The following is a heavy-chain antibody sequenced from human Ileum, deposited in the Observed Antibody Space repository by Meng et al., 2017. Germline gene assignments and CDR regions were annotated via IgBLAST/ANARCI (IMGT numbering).Heavy chain of an antibody. V-gene: IGHV1-3*04. CDR3: ARGDPTTPNWLDP. CDR1: GYTVVAYA. J-gene: IGHJ5*02. CDR2: IYTGNGNT. Sequence: QVQLVQSGAEVKKPGASVRISCATSGYTVVAYAMHWVRQAPGQRLEWMGWIYTGNGNTKYSQKFQDRVTFTRDTSATTVYMELTSLTSEDTAVYYCARGDPTTPNWLDPWGQGSLVTVSS. D-gene: IGHD1-26*01.